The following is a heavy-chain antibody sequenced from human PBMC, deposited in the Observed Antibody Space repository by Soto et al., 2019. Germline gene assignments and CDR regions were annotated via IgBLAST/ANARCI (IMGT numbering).Heavy chain of an antibody. CDR2: ISAYKGDA. CDR3: ARAAAAGLNDY. J-gene: IGHJ4*02. V-gene: IGHV1-18*01. D-gene: IGHD6-13*01. CDR1: GYTFTSHG. Sequence: QVQLVQSGAEVKKPGASVKVSCKASGYTFTSHGISWVRQAPGQGLEWTGWISAYKGDAKYAPKCRCRVTLTTDTSTSTAYMAVRSLRSDDTAVYYCARAAAAGLNDYWGQGTLVSVSS.